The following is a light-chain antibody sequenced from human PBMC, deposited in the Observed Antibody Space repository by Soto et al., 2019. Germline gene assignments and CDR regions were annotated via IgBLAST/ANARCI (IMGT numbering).Light chain of an antibody. CDR3: QQYGSSPLT. CDR2: HAS. J-gene: IGKJ4*01. CDR1: QSVNSK. V-gene: IGKV3-20*01. Sequence: EIVMTQSPATLSLSPGERATLSCRASQSVNSKLAWYQQKPGQSPRLVIYHASTRATGIPARFSGSGSGTDFTLTISRLEPEDFAVYYCQQYGSSPLTFGGGTKVDIK.